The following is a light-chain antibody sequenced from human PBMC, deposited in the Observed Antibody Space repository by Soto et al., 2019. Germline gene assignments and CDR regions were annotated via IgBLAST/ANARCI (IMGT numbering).Light chain of an antibody. CDR1: SSDVGGYHY. Sequence: QSALTQPRSVSGSPGQSVTLSCTGTSSDVGGYHYVSWYQHHPGKAPKIIIYDVNKRPSGVPDRFSGSKSGNTASLTISGLQTEDEADYYCCSYTSRSTLVFGTGTKVTVL. V-gene: IGLV2-11*01. CDR2: DVN. CDR3: CSYTSRSTLV. J-gene: IGLJ1*01.